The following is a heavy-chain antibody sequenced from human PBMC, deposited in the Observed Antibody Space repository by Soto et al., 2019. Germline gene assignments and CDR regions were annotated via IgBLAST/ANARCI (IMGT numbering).Heavy chain of an antibody. CDR2: IYYSGST. D-gene: IGHD2-2*01. CDR3: AGGDCSSTSCYDPVRYYGMDV. CDR1: GGSISSGGYY. J-gene: IGHJ6*02. Sequence: PSETLSLTCTVSGGSISSGGYYWSWIRQHPGKGLEWIGYIYYSGSTYYNPSLKSRVTISVDTSKNQFSLKLSSVTAADTAVYYCAGGDCSSTSCYDPVRYYGMDVWGQGTTVTAP. V-gene: IGHV4-31*03.